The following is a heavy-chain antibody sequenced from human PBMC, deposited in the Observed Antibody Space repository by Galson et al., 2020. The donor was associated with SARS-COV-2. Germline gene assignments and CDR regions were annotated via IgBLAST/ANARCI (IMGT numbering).Heavy chain of an antibody. D-gene: IGHD3-3*01. V-gene: IGHV3-15*01. J-gene: IGHJ4*02. CDR1: GFTFSNAW. CDR2: IKSKTDGGTT. CDR3: TTDRYDCWSGYILLDY. Sequence: GGSLRLSCAASGFTFSNAWMSWVRQAPGKGLEWVGRIKSKTDGGTTDYAAPVKGRFTISRDDSKNTLYLQMNSLKTEDTAVYYCTTDRYDCWSGYILLDYWGQGTLVTVSS.